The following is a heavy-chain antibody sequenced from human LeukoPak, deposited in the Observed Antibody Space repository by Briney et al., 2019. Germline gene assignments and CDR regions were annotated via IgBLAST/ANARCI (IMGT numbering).Heavy chain of an antibody. V-gene: IGHV3-48*03. CDR3: AKDRGSYFFFDY. CDR1: GFTFSRFE. J-gene: IGHJ4*02. Sequence: GGSLRLSCVASGFTFSRFEMNWVRQAPGKGLEWISHISSGTYIAYADSVKGRFTISRDNAKNSLYLQMNSLRAEDTAVYYCAKDRGSYFFFDYWGQGTLVTVSS. D-gene: IGHD1-26*01. CDR2: ISSGTYI.